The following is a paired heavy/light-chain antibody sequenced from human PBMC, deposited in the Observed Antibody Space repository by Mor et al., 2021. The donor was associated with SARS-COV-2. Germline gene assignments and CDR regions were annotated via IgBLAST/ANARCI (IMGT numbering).Heavy chain of an antibody. D-gene: IGHD2-2*01. V-gene: IGHV4-34*01. Sequence: QVQLQQWGAGLLKPSETLSLTCAVYGGSFSGYYWSWIRQPPGKGLEWIGEINHSGSTNYNPSLKSRVTISVDTSKNQFSLKLSSVTAADTAVYYCARLRKGFCSGTSCVQDHYDYWGQGTLVTVSS. J-gene: IGHJ4*02. CDR2: INHSGST. CDR1: GGSFSGYY. CDR3: ARLRKGFCSGTSCVQDHYDY.
Light chain of an antibody. CDR2: GKN. J-gene: IGLJ2*01. CDR3: NSRDSGGNHLRV. CDR1: SLRSYY. V-gene: IGLV3-19*01. Sequence: SSELTQDPAVSVALGQTVRITCQGDSLRSYYANWYQQKPGQAPVLVIYGKNNRPPGIPDRFSDSSSGNTASLTITGAQAEDEADYYCNSRDSGGNHLRVFGGGTKLTVL.